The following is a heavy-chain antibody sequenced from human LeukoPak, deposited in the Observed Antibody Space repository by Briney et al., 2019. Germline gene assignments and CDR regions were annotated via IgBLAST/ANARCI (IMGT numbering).Heavy chain of an antibody. D-gene: IGHD4-17*01. CDR3: AKFWATVTDYFDY. CDR1: GFTFSSYA. V-gene: IGHV3-23*01. CDR2: ISGSGGST. J-gene: IGHJ4*02. Sequence: SGGSLRLSCAASGFTFSSYAMSWVRRAPGKGLEWVSAISGSGGSTYYADSVKGRFTISRDNSKNTLYLQMNSLRAEDTAVYYCAKFWATVTDYFDYWGQGTLVTVSS.